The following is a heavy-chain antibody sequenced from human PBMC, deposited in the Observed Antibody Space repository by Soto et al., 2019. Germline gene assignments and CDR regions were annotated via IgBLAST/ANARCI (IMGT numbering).Heavy chain of an antibody. CDR1: GGSISSYY. V-gene: IGHV4-59*12. CDR2: IYYSGST. CDR3: ARSVDP. Sequence: SETLSLTCTVSGGSISSYYWSWIRQPPGKGLEWIGYIYYSGSTNYNPSLKSRVTISVDTSKNQFSLKLKSVTAADTAVYYCARSVDPWGQGTLVTVSS. J-gene: IGHJ5*02.